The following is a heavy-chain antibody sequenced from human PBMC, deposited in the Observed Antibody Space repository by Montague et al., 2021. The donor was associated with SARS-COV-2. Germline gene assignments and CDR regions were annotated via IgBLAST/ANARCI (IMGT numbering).Heavy chain of an antibody. J-gene: IGHJ4*02. CDR1: GFXFRHYA. D-gene: IGHD5-24*01. CDR2: ISTSVDYT. Sequence: SLRLSCAASGFXFRHYAMSWVRQAPGKGLEWVSGISTSVDYTYYSDSFNVRFTISRDNSRNTLYLQMNSLRAEDTAIYYCAKDREMDYSADYWGQGTLVTVSS. V-gene: IGHV3-23*01. CDR3: AKDREMDYSADY.